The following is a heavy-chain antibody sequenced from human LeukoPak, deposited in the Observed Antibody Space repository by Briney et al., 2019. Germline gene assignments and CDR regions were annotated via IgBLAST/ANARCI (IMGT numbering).Heavy chain of an antibody. D-gene: IGHD3-16*01. V-gene: IGHV3-9*01. J-gene: IGHJ3*02. CDR3: AKDIRRSGLLGGAFDI. CDR2: ISWNSGNI. CDR1: GFTFDDYA. Sequence: GRSLRLPCAASGFTFDDYAMHWVRQAPGKSLEWVSGISWNSGNIDYADSVKGRFTISRDNAKNSLYLQMNSLRAEDTALYYCAKDIRRSGLLGGAFDIWGQGTMVTVSS.